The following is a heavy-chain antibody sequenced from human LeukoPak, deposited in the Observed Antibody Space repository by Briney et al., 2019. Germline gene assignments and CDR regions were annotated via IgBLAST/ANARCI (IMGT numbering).Heavy chain of an antibody. D-gene: IGHD6-13*01. CDR1: GFTVSSNY. J-gene: IGHJ4*02. V-gene: IGHV3-66*01. CDR3: ARGSSSSWTRVGY. CDR2: IYSGGST. Sequence: GGSLRLSCAASGFTVSSNYMSWGRQAPGKGLEWVSVIYSGGSTYYADSVKGRFTISRDNSKNTLYLQMNSLRAEDTAVYYCARGSSSSWTRVGYWGQGTLVTVSS.